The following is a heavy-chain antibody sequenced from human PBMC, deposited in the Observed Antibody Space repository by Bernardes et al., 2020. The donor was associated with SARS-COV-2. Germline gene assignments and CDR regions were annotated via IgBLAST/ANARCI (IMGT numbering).Heavy chain of an antibody. J-gene: IGHJ4*02. Sequence: VKDVFKSSNYTFSIHVLSWVRQSPGQGLEWVGWVSGYDGKTYYAQRLQGRVTMTTDTSTGTAYMELGSLTSDDTAVYYCARATTVTTWFDNWGQGTLVTVSS. CDR1: NYTFSIHV. D-gene: IGHD4-17*01. CDR3: ARATTVTTWFDN. CDR2: VSGYDGKT. V-gene: IGHV1-18*01.